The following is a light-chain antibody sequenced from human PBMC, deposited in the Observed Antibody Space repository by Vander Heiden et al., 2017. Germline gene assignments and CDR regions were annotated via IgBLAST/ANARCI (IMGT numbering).Light chain of an antibody. CDR2: GNN. CDR3: AACDDSLSASYV. J-gene: IGLJ1*01. Sequence: QSVLTQPPSASGTPGQSVTISCSGSSSNIGSNYVYWFQHFPGTAPKLLIYGNNQRPSGVPDRFSASKSGTSASLAISGRRSEDEAGYYCAACDDSLSASYVFETGTKVAVL. CDR1: SSNIGSNY. V-gene: IGLV1-47*01.